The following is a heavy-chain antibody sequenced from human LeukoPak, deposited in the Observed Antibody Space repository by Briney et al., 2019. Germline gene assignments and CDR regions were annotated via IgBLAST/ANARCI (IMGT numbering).Heavy chain of an antibody. J-gene: IGHJ5*02. Sequence: SETLSLTCTVSGGSISSGSYYWSWIRQPAGKGLEWIGRMYTSGSTNYNPSLKSRVTISVDTSKNQFSLKLSSVTAADTAVYYCARDRRYCSSTSCYASGASDPWGQGTLVTVSS. CDR1: GGSISSGSYY. D-gene: IGHD2-2*01. CDR2: MYTSGST. CDR3: ARDRRYCSSTSCYASGASDP. V-gene: IGHV4-61*02.